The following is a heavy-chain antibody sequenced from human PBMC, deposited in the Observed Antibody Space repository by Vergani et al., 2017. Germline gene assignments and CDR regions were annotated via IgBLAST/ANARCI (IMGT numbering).Heavy chain of an antibody. CDR1: GGTFSSYA. V-gene: IGHV1-69*04. CDR3: AGAEKGYYYYYYMDV. J-gene: IGHJ6*03. Sequence: QVQLVQSGAEVKKPGSSVKVSCKASGGTFSSYAISWVRQAPGQGLEWMGRIIPILGIVNYAQKFQGRVTITADKSTSTAYMELSSLRSEDTAVYYCAGAEKGYYYYYYMDVWGKGTTVTVSS. CDR2: IIPILGIV.